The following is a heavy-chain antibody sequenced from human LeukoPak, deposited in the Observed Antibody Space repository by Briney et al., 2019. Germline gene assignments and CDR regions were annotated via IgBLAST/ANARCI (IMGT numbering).Heavy chain of an antibody. CDR2: MSPLDSDT. V-gene: IGHV5-51*01. Sequence: GESLKISCKGSGYSFTSYWNGWVRQMPGKDLEWMGIMSPLDSDTRYSPSSQGRVTMSADKSVSTAYLQWSSLKASDTAIYYCARRVISGGHFFDYWGQGTQVIVSS. J-gene: IGHJ4*02. CDR3: ARRVISGGHFFDY. D-gene: IGHD2-21*01. CDR1: GYSFTSYW.